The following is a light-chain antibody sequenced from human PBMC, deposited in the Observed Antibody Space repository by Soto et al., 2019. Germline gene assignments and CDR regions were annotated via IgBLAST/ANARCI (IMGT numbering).Light chain of an antibody. CDR2: GAS. CDR1: QSVSSS. CDR3: QQYNNWPRT. J-gene: IGKJ1*01. Sequence: ETVLTQSPATLSLSPGERATLSCRASQSVSSSLAWYQQKPGQAPRLLVYGASTRATGIPARFSGSGSGTEFTLTISSLQSEDFAVYYCQQYNNWPRTFGQGTKVDI. V-gene: IGKV3-15*01.